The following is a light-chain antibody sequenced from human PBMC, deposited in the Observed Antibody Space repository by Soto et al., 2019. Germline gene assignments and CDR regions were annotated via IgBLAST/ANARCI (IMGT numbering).Light chain of an antibody. Sequence: EIVLTQSPGTLSLSPGERATISCRASQSVSSSYLAWYQQKPGQAPRLLIYGASSRATGIPDRFSGSGSGTDFTLTISRLEPEDVAVYYCQQYGSSPRMYTFGQGTKLEIK. CDR2: GAS. V-gene: IGKV3-20*01. J-gene: IGKJ2*01. CDR3: QQYGSSPRMYT. CDR1: QSVSSSY.